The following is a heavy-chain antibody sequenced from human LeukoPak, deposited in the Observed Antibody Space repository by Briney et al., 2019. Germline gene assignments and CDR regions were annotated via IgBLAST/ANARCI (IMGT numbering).Heavy chain of an antibody. CDR3: ARDFPEERFGDSGWFDP. D-gene: IGHD3-10*01. CDR1: GGTFSSYG. Sequence: SVKVSCKASGGTFSSYGISWVRQAPGQGLEWMGGIIPIFGTANYAQKFQGRVTITADESTSTAYMELSSLRSEDTAVYYCARDFPEERFGDSGWFDPWGQGTLVTVSS. V-gene: IGHV1-69*13. J-gene: IGHJ5*02. CDR2: IIPIFGTA.